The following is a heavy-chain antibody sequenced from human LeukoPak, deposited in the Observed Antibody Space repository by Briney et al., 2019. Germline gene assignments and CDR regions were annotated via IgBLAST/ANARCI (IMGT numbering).Heavy chain of an antibody. Sequence: GGSLRLSCAASGFSLNTYSMNWVRQAPGKGLEWVSSISSSSNYIYYADSLKGGFTISRDNAKNSLYLQMNSLRAEDTAVYYCARDISSSSGAFDIWGQGTMVIVSS. CDR1: GFSLNTYS. CDR2: ISSSSNYI. V-gene: IGHV3-21*01. J-gene: IGHJ3*02. CDR3: ARDISSSSGAFDI. D-gene: IGHD6-6*01.